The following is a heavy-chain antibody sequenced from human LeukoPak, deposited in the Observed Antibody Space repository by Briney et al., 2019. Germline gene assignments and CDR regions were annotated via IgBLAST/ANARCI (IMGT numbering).Heavy chain of an antibody. D-gene: IGHD6-19*01. CDR2: ISAYNGNT. V-gene: IGHV1-18*01. J-gene: IGHJ4*02. Sequence: ASVKVSCKAPGYTFTSYGISWVRQAPGQGLEWMGWISAYNGNTNYAQKLQGRVTMTTDTSTSTAYMELRSLRSDDTAVYYCARLSSGWQTFDYWGQGTLVTVSS. CDR3: ARLSSGWQTFDY. CDR1: GYTFTSYG.